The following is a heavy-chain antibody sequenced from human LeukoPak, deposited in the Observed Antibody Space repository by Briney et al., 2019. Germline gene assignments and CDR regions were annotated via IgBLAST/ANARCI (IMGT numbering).Heavy chain of an antibody. CDR1: GYTFTNYW. D-gene: IGHD4-23*01. Sequence: GESLKISCKGSGYTFTNYWIHWVRQMPGKGLEWMGNVYPGDSDTRYSPSFQGQVTISADKSITTTYLQWNSLKASDTAIYYCARQLDYGGFGAFGIWGQGTMVTVTS. CDR2: VYPGDSDT. V-gene: IGHV5-51*01. CDR3: ARQLDYGGFGAFGI. J-gene: IGHJ3*02.